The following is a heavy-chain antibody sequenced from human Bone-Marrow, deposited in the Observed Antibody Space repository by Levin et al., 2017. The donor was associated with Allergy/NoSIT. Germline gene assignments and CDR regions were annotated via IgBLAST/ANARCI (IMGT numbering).Heavy chain of an antibody. CDR1: GYRLSEMS. Sequence: PEASVKVSCKISGYRLSEMSIHWLRQAPGKGLEWMGGYDPEASGTVYAKKFRGRVTMTEDTSTDTAYMKLSSLTSEDTAVYYCATIRMTLVTTPDNYAFDIWGQGTMVTVSS. CDR3: ATIRMTLVTTPDNYAFDI. V-gene: IGHV1-24*01. CDR2: YDPEASGT. D-gene: IGHD4-17*01. J-gene: IGHJ3*02.